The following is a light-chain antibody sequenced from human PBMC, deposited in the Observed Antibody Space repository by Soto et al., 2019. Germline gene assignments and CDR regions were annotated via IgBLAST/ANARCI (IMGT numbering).Light chain of an antibody. Sequence: QSVLTQPPSVSGAPGQRVTISCTWSSSNIGAGYDVHWYQQLPGTAPKPLIYGNSNRPSGVPDRFSGSQSGTSASLAITGLQAEDEADYYCQSYDSSLSGYVFGTGTKLTVL. CDR3: QSYDSSLSGYV. CDR1: SSNIGAGYD. CDR2: GNS. J-gene: IGLJ1*01. V-gene: IGLV1-40*01.